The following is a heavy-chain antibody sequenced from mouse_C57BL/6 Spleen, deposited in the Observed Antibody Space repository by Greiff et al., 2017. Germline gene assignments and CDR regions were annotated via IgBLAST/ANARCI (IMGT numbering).Heavy chain of an antibody. CDR2: IYPGSGST. J-gene: IGHJ3*01. CDR1: GYTFTSYW. D-gene: IGHD2-1*01. CDR3: ARYYGKPAWFAY. V-gene: IGHV1-55*01. Sequence: VQLQQSGAELVKPGASVKMSCKASGYTFTSYWITWVKQRPGQGLEWIGDIYPGSGSTNYNEKFKSKATLTVDTSSSTAYMQLSSLTSEDSAVYYCARYYGKPAWFAYWGQGTLVTVSA.